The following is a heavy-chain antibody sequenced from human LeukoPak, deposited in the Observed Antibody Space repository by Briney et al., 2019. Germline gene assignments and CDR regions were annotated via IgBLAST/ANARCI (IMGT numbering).Heavy chain of an antibody. J-gene: IGHJ6*03. CDR3: ARMRDSSSWQNYYYHMDV. Sequence: GSSVKVSCKASGGTFSSYAISWVRQAPGQGLEWMGGIIPIFGTANYAQKFQGRVTITTDESTSTAYMELSSLRSEDTAVYYCARMRDSSSWQNYYYHMDVWGKGTTVTVSS. D-gene: IGHD6-13*01. CDR1: GGTFSSYA. CDR2: IIPIFGTA. V-gene: IGHV1-69*05.